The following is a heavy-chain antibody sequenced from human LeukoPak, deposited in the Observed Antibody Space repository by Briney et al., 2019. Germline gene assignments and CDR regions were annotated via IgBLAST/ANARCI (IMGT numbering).Heavy chain of an antibody. D-gene: IGHD5-12*01. CDR2: ISAYNGNT. CDR3: ARVVFSHGGGSLVDIVATPPRY. CDR1: GYTFTSYG. Sequence: ASVKVSCKASGYTFTSYGISWVRQAPGQGLEWMGWISAYNGNTNYAQKLQGRVTMTTHTSTSTAYMELRSLRSDDTAVYYCARVVFSHGGGSLVDIVATPPRYWGQGTLVTVSS. V-gene: IGHV1-18*01. J-gene: IGHJ4*02.